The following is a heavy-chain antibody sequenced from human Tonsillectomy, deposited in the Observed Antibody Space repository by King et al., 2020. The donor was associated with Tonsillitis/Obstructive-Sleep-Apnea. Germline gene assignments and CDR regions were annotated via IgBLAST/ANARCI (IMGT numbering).Heavy chain of an antibody. V-gene: IGHV2-26*01. CDR3: ARMKQQVLRTYYYYMDV. CDR2: LVSNDEN. D-gene: IGHD6-13*01. Sequence: TLKESGPVLVKPTDTLTLPCTASGFSLNNAGMGVSWIRQPPGKALEELAHLVSNDENAYSKSLKGRLTISKDTSKSQVVLSMTNMDPVDTATYYCARMKQQVLRTYYYYMDVWGKGTAVTVSS. CDR1: GFSLNNAGMG. J-gene: IGHJ6*03.